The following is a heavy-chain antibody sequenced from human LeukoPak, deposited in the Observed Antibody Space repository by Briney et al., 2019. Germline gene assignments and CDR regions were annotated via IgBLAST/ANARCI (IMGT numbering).Heavy chain of an antibody. CDR2: ISGSGGST. D-gene: IGHD3-10*01. Sequence: GGSLRLSCAASGFTFSSYAMSWVRQAPGKGLEWVSAISGSGGSTYYADSVKGRFTISRDNSKNTLYLQMNSLRAEDTAVYYCAKGRHYYGSGNCDYWGQGTLVTVSS. V-gene: IGHV3-23*01. CDR1: GFTFSSYA. CDR3: AKGRHYYGSGNCDY. J-gene: IGHJ4*02.